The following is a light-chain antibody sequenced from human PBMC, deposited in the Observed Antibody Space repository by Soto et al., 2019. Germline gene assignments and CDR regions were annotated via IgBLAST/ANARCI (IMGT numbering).Light chain of an antibody. CDR3: SSYTLRNALVL. J-gene: IGLJ3*02. CDR2: EVS. V-gene: IGLV2-14*01. CDR1: SSDVGGYNF. Sequence: QSALTQPASVSGSPGQSITISCTGTSSDVGGYNFVSWYQQHQGKAPRLIIYEVSSRPSGVSYRFSGSKSGNTASLTISGLQAEDEADYYCSSYTLRNALVLFGGGTKLTVL.